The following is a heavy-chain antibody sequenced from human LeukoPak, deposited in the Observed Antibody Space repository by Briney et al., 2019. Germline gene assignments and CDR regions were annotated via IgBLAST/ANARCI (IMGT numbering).Heavy chain of an antibody. CDR1: GYTFSING. CDR2: ISAYNGNT. D-gene: IGHD6-13*01. Sequence: ASVKVSCKTSGYTFSINGISWVRQAPGQGLEWMGWISAYNGNTNYAQKLQGRVTMTRDTSISTAYMDLSRLRSDDTAVYYCARVVFPGIAAAGYTDWGQGTLVTVSS. J-gene: IGHJ4*02. CDR3: ARVVFPGIAAAGYTD. V-gene: IGHV1-18*01.